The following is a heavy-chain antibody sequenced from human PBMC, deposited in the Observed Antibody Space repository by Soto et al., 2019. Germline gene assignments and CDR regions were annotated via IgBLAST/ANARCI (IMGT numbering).Heavy chain of an antibody. J-gene: IGHJ4*02. CDR1: GDTLNNYA. CDR2: ILPIFKTP. CDR3: ATLASGGYFFQY. V-gene: IGHV1-69*01. D-gene: IGHD5-12*01. Sequence: QVQLVQSGAEVKKPGSSVKVSCKASGDTLNNYAINWVRQAPGQGLEWMGGILPIFKTPTYAQKFQGRVTIAADESTSTAYMEVSSLRSDDTAVYFCATLASGGYFFQYWGQGTLVIVSS.